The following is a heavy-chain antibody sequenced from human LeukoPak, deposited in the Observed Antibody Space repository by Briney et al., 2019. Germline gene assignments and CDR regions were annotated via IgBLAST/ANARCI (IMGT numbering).Heavy chain of an antibody. J-gene: IGHJ6*02. Sequence: GSLSLSCAASGFTVISNYMSWVRQAPGKGLEWVSVIYSGGSTYYADSVKGRFTISRDNSKNTLYLQMNSLRAEDTAVYYCARGGKIYYYYGMDVWGQGTTVTVSS. D-gene: IGHD4-23*01. V-gene: IGHV3-66*02. CDR1: GFTVISNY. CDR3: ARGGKIYYYYGMDV. CDR2: IYSGGST.